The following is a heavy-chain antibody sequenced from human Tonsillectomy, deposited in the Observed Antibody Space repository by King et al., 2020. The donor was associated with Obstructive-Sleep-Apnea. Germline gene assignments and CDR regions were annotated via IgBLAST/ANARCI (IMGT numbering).Heavy chain of an antibody. D-gene: IGHD6-13*01. CDR1: GGSITSGAYF. Sequence: QLQESGPGLVKPSETLSLTCSVSGGSITSGAYFWGWIRQPPGKGLQWIGSIFHSGTTSYNPSLKSRVTISLDTSKKRFSLELTSVTAADTAVYYCARRTAVAGSPIDYWGQGTLVTVSS. V-gene: IGHV4-39*02. J-gene: IGHJ4*02. CDR2: IFHSGTT. CDR3: ARRTAVAGSPIDY.